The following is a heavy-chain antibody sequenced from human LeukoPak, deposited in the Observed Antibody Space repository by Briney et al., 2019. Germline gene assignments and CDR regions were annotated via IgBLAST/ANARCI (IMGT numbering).Heavy chain of an antibody. D-gene: IGHD3-22*01. J-gene: IGHJ3*02. CDR2: FHNSGTS. CDR1: DDSISDYY. V-gene: IGHV4-59*01. Sequence: SETLSLTCTVSDDSISDYYRGWIRQPPGKGLEWIGYFHNSGTSTYNPSLKSRVTISVDTSRNRFSLKLSSVTAADTAMYYCARDNQWLNAFDIWGQGTMVTVSS. CDR3: ARDNQWLNAFDI.